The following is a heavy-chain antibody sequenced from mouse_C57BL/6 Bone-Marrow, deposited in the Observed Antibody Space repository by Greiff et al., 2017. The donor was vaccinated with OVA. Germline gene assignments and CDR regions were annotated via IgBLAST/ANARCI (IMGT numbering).Heavy chain of an antibody. CDR2: IWWDDDK. J-gene: IGHJ3*01. Sequence: LKVSGPGILQPSQTLSLTCSFSGFSLNTFGMGVGWIRQPSGRGLEWLGHIWWDDDKYYNPVLKSRLIISKDTSKNQVFLKIANVDSADTAIYYFARGYYSNSSWFAYWGQGTLVTVSA. D-gene: IGHD2-5*01. CDR3: ARGYYSNSSWFAY. V-gene: IGHV8-8*01. CDR1: GFSLNTFGMG.